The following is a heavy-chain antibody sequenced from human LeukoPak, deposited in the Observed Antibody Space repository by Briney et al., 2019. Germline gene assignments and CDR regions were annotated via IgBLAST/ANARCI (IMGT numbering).Heavy chain of an antibody. Sequence: PGGSLRLSCAASGFTFSHYAIYWVRQAPGKGLEWVSGMSSSGNTTYYADSVKGRFTMSRDNSKTTPYLQMTSLRAEDPAVYYCAKGISGSFDYWGQGTLVTVSS. D-gene: IGHD6-19*01. CDR3: AKGISGSFDY. CDR2: MSSSGNTT. CDR1: GFTFSHYA. J-gene: IGHJ4*02. V-gene: IGHV3-23*01.